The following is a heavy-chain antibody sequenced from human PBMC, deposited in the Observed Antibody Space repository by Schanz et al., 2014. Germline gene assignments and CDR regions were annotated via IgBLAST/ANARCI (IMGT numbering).Heavy chain of an antibody. CDR3: ARDHQWLARYYMDV. CDR1: GFTFSNHG. V-gene: IGHV3-33*01. CDR2: IWYDGSNE. D-gene: IGHD6-19*01. J-gene: IGHJ6*03. Sequence: QVQLVESGGGVVQPGRSLRLSCAASGFTFSNHGMHWVRQSPGKGLEWVALIWYDGSNEYYADSVKGRFTISRDNPKKTLYLQMNSLRAEDTAVYYCARDHQWLARYYMDVWGKGPTVTVSS.